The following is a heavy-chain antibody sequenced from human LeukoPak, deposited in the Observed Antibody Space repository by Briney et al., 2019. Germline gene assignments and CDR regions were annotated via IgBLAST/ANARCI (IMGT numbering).Heavy chain of an antibody. J-gene: IGHJ4*02. CDR3: AKGTSRGYYSNFDY. D-gene: IGHD1-26*01. V-gene: IGHV3-23*01. CDR2: ISGGGSST. Sequence: GGSLRLSCATSGFTFSSYAMSWVRQAPGKGLEWVSSISGGGSSTYHADSVKDRFTISRDNSKNTLYLQMNSLRVEDTAIYYCAKGTSRGYYSNFDYWGQGTLVTVSS. CDR1: GFTFSSYA.